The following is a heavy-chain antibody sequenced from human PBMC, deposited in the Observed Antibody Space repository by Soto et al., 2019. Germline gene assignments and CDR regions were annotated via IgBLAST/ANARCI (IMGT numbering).Heavy chain of an antibody. D-gene: IGHD6-13*01. CDR1: GYTFNTYD. Sequence: QVQLVQSGAEVKKPGASVKVSCTASGYTFNTYDIEWVRLATGQGLEWMGSMNPNTGSTDYAQKFSARVTTTITTAISTAYLELSSLRADDTAIYYGARTMGGIAAAGSDFWGQGTLFTVSA. CDR2: MNPNTGST. J-gene: IGHJ4*02. CDR3: ARTMGGIAAAGSDF. V-gene: IGHV1-8*01.